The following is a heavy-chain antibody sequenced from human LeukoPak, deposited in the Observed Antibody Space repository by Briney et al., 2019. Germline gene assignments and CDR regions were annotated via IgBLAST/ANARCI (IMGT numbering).Heavy chain of an antibody. D-gene: IGHD4-17*01. J-gene: IGHJ3*02. V-gene: IGHV4-30-2*01. CDR2: LYLGGST. Sequence: PSQTLSLTCAVSGVSITSGRYSWSWLRQPPGKGLEWIVYLYLGGSTHYNPSLRARVTISLDTSKNQLSLNLTSVTAADTAVYYCARASDYGAPRDAFDIWGQGTTVTVSS. CDR1: GVSITSGRYS. CDR3: ARASDYGAPRDAFDI.